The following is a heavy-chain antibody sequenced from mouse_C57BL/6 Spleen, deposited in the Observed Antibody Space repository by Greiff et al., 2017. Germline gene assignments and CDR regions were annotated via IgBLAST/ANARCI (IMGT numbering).Heavy chain of an antibody. J-gene: IGHJ3*01. CDR1: GFNFKDYS. V-gene: IGHV14-2*01. Sequence: VQLKQSGAELVKPGASVKLSCTASGFNFKDYSMHWVKQRTEQGLEWIGRIDPEDGETKYAPKFQGKATITADTSSNTAYLQLSSLTSEDTAVYYCARRDYDYDVGFADWGQGTLVTVSA. CDR2: IDPEDGET. CDR3: ARRDYDYDVGFAD. D-gene: IGHD2-4*01.